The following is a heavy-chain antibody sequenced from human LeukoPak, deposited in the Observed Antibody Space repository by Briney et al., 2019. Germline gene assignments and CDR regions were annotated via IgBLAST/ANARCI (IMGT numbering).Heavy chain of an antibody. J-gene: IGHJ3*01. CDR1: GLTFSSYA. CDR2: ISGNGGTT. CDR3: AKGGRWDYYDSSH. D-gene: IGHD3-22*01. Sequence: PGGSLRLSCAASGLTFSSYAMTWVRQAPGKGLEWVSGISGNGGTTYYADSVNGRFTISRDNSKNTLYLQMDSLRIEDTAVYYCAKGGRWDYYDSSHWGQGTMVTVSS. V-gene: IGHV3-23*01.